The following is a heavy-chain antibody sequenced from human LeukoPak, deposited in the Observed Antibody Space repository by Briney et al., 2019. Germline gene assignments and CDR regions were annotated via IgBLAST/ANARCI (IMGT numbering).Heavy chain of an antibody. CDR3: ARVPMEWSSSSGAIDY. Sequence: GGYLRLSCAASGFTFSSYWMHWVRQAPGKGLVWVSRINSDGSSTSYAESVKGRFTISRDNGKNTLYLQMNSLRAEDTAVYYCARVPMEWSSSSGAIDYWGQGTLVTVSS. J-gene: IGHJ4*02. D-gene: IGHD6-6*01. CDR2: INSDGSST. V-gene: IGHV3-74*01. CDR1: GFTFSSYW.